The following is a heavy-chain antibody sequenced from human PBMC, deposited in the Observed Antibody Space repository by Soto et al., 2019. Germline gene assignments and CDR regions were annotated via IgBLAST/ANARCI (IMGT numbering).Heavy chain of an antibody. CDR1: GYTFTSYY. J-gene: IGHJ4*02. D-gene: IGHD2-2*01. CDR3: ARGGSTSLRPGDY. CDR2: INPSGCST. V-gene: IGHV1-46*03. Sequence: QVQLVQSGAEVKKPGASVKVSCKASGYTFTSYYMHWVRQAPGQGLEWMGIINPSGCSTSYAQKFQCRFTMTRDTSTSTVYMELSSLRTEDTAVYYCARGGSTSLRPGDYWGQGTLVTVSS.